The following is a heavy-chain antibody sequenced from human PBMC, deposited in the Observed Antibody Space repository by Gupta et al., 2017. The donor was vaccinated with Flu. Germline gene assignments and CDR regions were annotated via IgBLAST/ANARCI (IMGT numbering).Heavy chain of an antibody. D-gene: IGHD1-1*01. CDR2: IRSKAYGGTT. Sequence: FTFGDYAMSWGRQAPGKGLEWVGFIRSKAYGGTTEYAASVKGRFSISRDDSKSIAYLQVNSLKTEDTAVFYCTRVPTGTGRDAFDIWGQGTRVTVSS. V-gene: IGHV3-49*04. J-gene: IGHJ3*02. CDR3: TRVPTGTGRDAFDI. CDR1: FTFGDYA.